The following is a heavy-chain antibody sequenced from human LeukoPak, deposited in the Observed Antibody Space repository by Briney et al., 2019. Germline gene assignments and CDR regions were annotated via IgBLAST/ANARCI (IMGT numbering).Heavy chain of an antibody. J-gene: IGHJ4*02. CDR2: ISGSGGSP. Sequence: PGGSLRLSCAASGFTFSSYAMSWVRQAPGKGLEWVSAISGSGGSPYYADSVKGRFTISRDNSRNTLYLQMNSLRAEDMAVYYCARAPYGEHYDYWGQGTLVTVSS. CDR3: ARAPYGEHYDY. V-gene: IGHV3-23*01. CDR1: GFTFSSYA. D-gene: IGHD4-17*01.